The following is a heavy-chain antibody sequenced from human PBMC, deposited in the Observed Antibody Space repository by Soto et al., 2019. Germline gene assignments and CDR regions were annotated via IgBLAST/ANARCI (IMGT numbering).Heavy chain of an antibody. CDR2: ISGYNGNT. CDR3: ARKSSSSSWFDP. V-gene: IGHV1-18*01. CDR1: GYTFFSYG. Sequence: ASVKVSCKTSGYTFFSYGISWVRQAPGQGLEWMGWISGYNGNTNYAQKFQARVTMTADTSTRTADMELRSLRSDDTAFYYCARKSSSSSWFDPWGQGTLVTVSS. D-gene: IGHD6-6*01. J-gene: IGHJ5*02.